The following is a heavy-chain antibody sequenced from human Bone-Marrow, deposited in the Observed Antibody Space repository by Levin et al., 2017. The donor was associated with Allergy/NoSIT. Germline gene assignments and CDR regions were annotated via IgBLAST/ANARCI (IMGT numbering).Heavy chain of an antibody. Sequence: GGSLRLSCAASGFSFSDYSMNWVRQAPGKGLEWVSYIRGNSAAIYYANSVRGRFTISRDNAKKSLYLQMNSLRVEDTAVYYCARESLTAAGTDFWGQGTLVTVSS. V-gene: IGHV3-48*01. J-gene: IGHJ4*02. CDR3: ARESLTAAGTDF. CDR2: IRGNSAAI. CDR1: GFSFSDYS. D-gene: IGHD6-13*01.